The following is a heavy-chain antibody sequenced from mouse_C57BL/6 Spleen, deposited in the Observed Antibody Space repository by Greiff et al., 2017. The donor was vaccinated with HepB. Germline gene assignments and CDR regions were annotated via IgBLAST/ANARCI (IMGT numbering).Heavy chain of an antibody. CDR1: GYTFTSYW. CDR3: ARPTTVVAPFDY. Sequence: QVQLQQPGAELVKPGASVKMSCKASGYTFTSYWITWVKQRPGQGLEWIGDIYPGSGSTNYNEKFKSKATLTVDTSSSTAYMQLSSLTSEDSAVYYCARPTTVVAPFDYWGQGTTRTVSS. J-gene: IGHJ2*01. D-gene: IGHD1-1*01. V-gene: IGHV1-55*01. CDR2: IYPGSGST.